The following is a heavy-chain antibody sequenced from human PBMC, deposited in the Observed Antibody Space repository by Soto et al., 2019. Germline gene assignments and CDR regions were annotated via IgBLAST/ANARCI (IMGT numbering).Heavy chain of an antibody. CDR3: ARTVAYCGGDCYSPYYFDY. V-gene: IGHV1-69*13. CDR1: GGTLSSYA. J-gene: IGHJ4*02. Sequence: SVKVSCKASGGTLSSYAISWVRQAPGQGLEWMGGIIPIFGTANYAQKFQGRVTITADESTSTAYMELSSLRSEDTAVYYCARTVAYCGGDCYSPYYFDYWGQGTLVTVSS. D-gene: IGHD2-21*02. CDR2: IIPIFGTA.